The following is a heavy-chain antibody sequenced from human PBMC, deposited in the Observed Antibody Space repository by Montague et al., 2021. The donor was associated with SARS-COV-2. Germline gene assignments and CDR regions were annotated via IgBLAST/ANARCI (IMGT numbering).Heavy chain of an antibody. CDR3: ARDQTVLEWIWYGMDV. CDR1: AGSIRSSSYY. CDR2: IDHSGNT. J-gene: IGHJ6*02. V-gene: IGHV4-39*07. D-gene: IGHD3-3*01. Sequence: SETLSLTCTVSAGSIRSSSYYWGWIRQSPGKGLEWIGNIDHSGNTNYNPSLKSRVSMSVDTSSSQFSLYLTSVTAADAAVYYCARDQTVLEWIWYGMDVWGPGTTVTVSS.